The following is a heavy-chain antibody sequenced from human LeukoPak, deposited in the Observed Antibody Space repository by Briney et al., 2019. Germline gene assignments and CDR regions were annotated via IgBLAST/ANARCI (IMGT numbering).Heavy chain of an antibody. V-gene: IGHV4-4*09. CDR2: IYTSGSN. CDR3: ARQDPFFDP. J-gene: IGHJ5*02. CDR1: GGSISSYF. Sequence: SETLSLTCTVSGGSISSYFWSWIRQPPGKGLEWIWYIYTSGSNKYNPPLKRQLNISVETSKKQPSLRLSSVTAADTAVYYCARQDPFFDPWGPGTLVTVSS.